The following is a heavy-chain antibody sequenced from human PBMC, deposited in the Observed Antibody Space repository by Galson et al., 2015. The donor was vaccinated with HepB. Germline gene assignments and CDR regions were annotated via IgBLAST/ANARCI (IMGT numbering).Heavy chain of an antibody. CDR3: ARGVDYGGSQNSGGMDV. CDR1: GGSISSRNW. V-gene: IGHV4-4*02. CDR2: IYPSGST. J-gene: IGHJ6*02. Sequence: ETLYLTCTVSGGSISSRNWWGWVRQGPGTGLEWIGEIYPSGSTYDNPSLRSRVTMLVDQSKNQFFLRLTSVTAADTAVYYCARGVDYGGSQNSGGMDVWGQGTTVTVSS. D-gene: IGHD3-16*01.